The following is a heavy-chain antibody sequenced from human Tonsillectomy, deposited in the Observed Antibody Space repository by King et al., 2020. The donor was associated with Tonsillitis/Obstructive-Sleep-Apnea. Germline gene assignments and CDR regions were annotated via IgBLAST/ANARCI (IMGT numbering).Heavy chain of an antibody. CDR3: ASDRGGHSSSWYYGYYYYGMDV. CDR1: GFTLSSYA. Sequence: VQLVESGGGVVQPGRSLRLSCAASGFTLSSYAMHWVRQAPGKGLEWVAVISYDGSNKYYADSVKGRFTISRDNSKNTVYLQVSSLRAEDTAVYYCASDRGGHSSSWYYGYYYYGMDVWGQGTTVTVSS. V-gene: IGHV3-30*04. CDR2: ISYDGSNK. D-gene: IGHD6-13*01. J-gene: IGHJ6*02.